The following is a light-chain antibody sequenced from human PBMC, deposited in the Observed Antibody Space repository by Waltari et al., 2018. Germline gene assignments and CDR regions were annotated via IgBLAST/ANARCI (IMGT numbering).Light chain of an antibody. J-gene: IGKJ2*03. CDR1: QSVSSNY. CDR3: QQYGSSPYS. Sequence: IVSTQPPGTLSLSPGERATLSCRASQSVSSNYSAWYQQKPGQAPRLLIYAASSWDTGIPDRFSGSGSGTDFTLTVSRLEPEDFAVYYCQQYGSSPYSFGQGTKLEIK. CDR2: AAS. V-gene: IGKV3-20*01.